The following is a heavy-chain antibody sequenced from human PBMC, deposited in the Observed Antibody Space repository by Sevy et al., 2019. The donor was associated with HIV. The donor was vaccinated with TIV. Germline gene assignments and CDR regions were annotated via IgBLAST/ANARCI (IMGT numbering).Heavy chain of an antibody. J-gene: IGHJ3*02. D-gene: IGHD6-25*01. CDR1: GFTFSDYY. CDR2: ITGGGSTR. Sequence: GGSLRLSCAASGFTFSDYYMSWIRQAPGKGLEWVSYITGGGSTRYYADSVKGRFTISRDNDKNSLYLQMNSLRAEDTAVYYCAREPAADAFHIWGQGTMVTVSS. CDR3: AREPAADAFHI. V-gene: IGHV3-11*01.